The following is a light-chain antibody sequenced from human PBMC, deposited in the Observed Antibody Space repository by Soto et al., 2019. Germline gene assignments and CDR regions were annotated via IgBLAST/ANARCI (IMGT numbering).Light chain of an antibody. V-gene: IGLV2-14*01. CDR1: SSDVGGYNY. Sequence: QSALTQPASVSGSPGQSITISCTGTSSDVGGYNYVSWYQQHPGKAPQLMIYDVTNRPSGVSNRFSGSKSGNTASLAISGLQAEDEADYYCSSYTSSSTRVFGTGTKLT. CDR2: DVT. CDR3: SSYTSSSTRV. J-gene: IGLJ1*01.